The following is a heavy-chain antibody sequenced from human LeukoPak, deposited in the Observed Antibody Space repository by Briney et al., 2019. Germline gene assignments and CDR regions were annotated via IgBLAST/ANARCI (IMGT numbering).Heavy chain of an antibody. D-gene: IGHD3-9*01. CDR2: IYPGDSDT. CDR3: ARAIFRVTNWFDP. J-gene: IGHJ5*02. CDR1: GSSFTSYW. Sequence: GESLQISFQGSGSSFTSYWIGWLRPMPGKGLEWMGIIYPGDSDTRYSPSFQGQVTISADKSISTAYLQWSSLKASDTAMYYCARAIFRVTNWFDPWGQGTLVTVSS. V-gene: IGHV5-51*01.